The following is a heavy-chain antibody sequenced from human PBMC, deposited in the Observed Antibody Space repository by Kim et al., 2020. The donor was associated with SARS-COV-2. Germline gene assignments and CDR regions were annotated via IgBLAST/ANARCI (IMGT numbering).Heavy chain of an antibody. V-gene: IGHV4-31*03. CDR3: ARDSEPYVMDV. Sequence: SETLSLTCTVSGGSISSGGYYWSWIRQHPGKGLEWIGYIYYSGSTYYNPSLKSRVTISVDTSKNQFSLKLSSVTAADTAVYYCARDSEPYVMDVWGQGTTVTVSS. D-gene: IGHD1-26*01. J-gene: IGHJ6*02. CDR2: IYYSGST. CDR1: GGSISSGGYY.